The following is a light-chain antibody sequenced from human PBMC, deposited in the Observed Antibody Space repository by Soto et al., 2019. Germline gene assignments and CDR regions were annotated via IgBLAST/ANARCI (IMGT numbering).Light chain of an antibody. Sequence: TSGEPASISCRSSQSLLHSNGYNYLDWYLQKPGQSPQLLIYLGSNRASGVPDRFSGSGSGTDFTLKISRVEAEDVGVYYCMQALQTPITFGQGTRLEIK. CDR2: LGS. CDR3: MQALQTPIT. J-gene: IGKJ5*01. V-gene: IGKV2-28*01. CDR1: QSLLHSNGYNY.